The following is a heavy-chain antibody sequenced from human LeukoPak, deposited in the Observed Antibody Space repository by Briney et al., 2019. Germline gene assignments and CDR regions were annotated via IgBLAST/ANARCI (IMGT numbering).Heavy chain of an antibody. J-gene: IGHJ3*01. Sequence: PSGTLSLTCEVLGDSISSYHWWSWVRQSPGTGLEWIGEVYHSGSTNYNPSLESRDTISVDKSQNQFSLTLTSVTAADTAVYYCARPYYVNAFDVWGQGTMVTVSS. CDR3: ARPYYVNAFDV. CDR1: GDSISSYHW. D-gene: IGHD3-10*02. CDR2: VYHSGST. V-gene: IGHV4-4*02.